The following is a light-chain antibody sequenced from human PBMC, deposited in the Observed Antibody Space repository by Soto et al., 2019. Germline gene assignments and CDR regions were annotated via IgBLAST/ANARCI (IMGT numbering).Light chain of an antibody. V-gene: IGKV3-15*01. CDR2: DTS. CDR1: QSVSSY. CDR3: QPYNNWPLT. J-gene: IGKJ4*01. Sequence: EIVMTQSPATLSLSPGERATLSFMASQSVSSYLAWYQQKPGQAPRLLIYDTSTRATGVPARFSGSRSGPEFTLTINSLQSEDFAIYYCQPYNNWPLTFGGGTKVDIK.